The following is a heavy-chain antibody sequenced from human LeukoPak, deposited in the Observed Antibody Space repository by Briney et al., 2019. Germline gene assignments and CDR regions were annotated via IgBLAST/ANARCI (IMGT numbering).Heavy chain of an antibody. CDR2: TNKDKSFA. CDR1: GFSFTSHY. V-gene: IGHV3-74*01. Sequence: PGGNLRFYGAASGFSFTSHYLYWHRQAEGKELMSVSRTNKDKSFADYTDYVRGRFTASRDNARGMLYLEMNSLRADDSAVYYCVRGTSGGYDLWGQGTLVTVSS. CDR3: VRGTSGGYDL. D-gene: IGHD3-10*01. J-gene: IGHJ4*02.